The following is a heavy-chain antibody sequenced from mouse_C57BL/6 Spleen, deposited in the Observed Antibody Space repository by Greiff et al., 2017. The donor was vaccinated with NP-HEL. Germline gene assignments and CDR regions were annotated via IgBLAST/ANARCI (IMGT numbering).Heavy chain of an antibody. CDR2: IDPANGNT. V-gene: IGHV14-3*01. D-gene: IGHD1-1*01. J-gene: IGHJ4*01. CDR3: AYGDHYYGSSPNYAMDY. Sequence: VQLQQSVAELVRPGASVKLSCTASGFNIKNTYMHWVKQRPEQGLEWIGRIDPANGNTKYAPKFQGKATITADTSSNTAYLQLSSLTSEDTAIYYCAYGDHYYGSSPNYAMDYWGQGTSVTVSS. CDR1: GFNIKNTY.